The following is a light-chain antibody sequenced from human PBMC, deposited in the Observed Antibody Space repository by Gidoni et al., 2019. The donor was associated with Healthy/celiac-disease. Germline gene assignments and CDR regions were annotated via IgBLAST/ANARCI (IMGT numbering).Light chain of an antibody. CDR1: QDISNY. Sequence: DIQMTQSPSSLSASVGDRVTITCQASQDISNYLHWYQQKPGKAPKLLIDDASNLETGVPSRFSGSGSGTEFTFTISSLQPEDIATYYCQQYDNLPLLTFGGGTKVESK. CDR3: QQYDNLPLLT. V-gene: IGKV1-33*01. CDR2: DAS. J-gene: IGKJ4*01.